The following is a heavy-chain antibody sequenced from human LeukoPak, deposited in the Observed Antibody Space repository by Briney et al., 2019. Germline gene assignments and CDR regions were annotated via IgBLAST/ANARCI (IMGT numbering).Heavy chain of an antibody. V-gene: IGHV3-21*01. CDR2: ISSSSSYI. Sequence: GGSLRLSCAASGFTFSSYSMNWVRQAPGKGLEWVSSISSSSSYIYYADSVKGRFTISRDNAKNSLYMQMNSLRAEDTAVYYCARASLRAAAGTLNYWGQGALVTVSS. J-gene: IGHJ4*02. CDR1: GFTFSSYS. D-gene: IGHD6-13*01. CDR3: ARASLRAAAGTLNY.